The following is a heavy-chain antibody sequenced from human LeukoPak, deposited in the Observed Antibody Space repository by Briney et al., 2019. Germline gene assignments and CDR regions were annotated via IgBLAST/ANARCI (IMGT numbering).Heavy chain of an antibody. CDR2: IYYSGST. J-gene: IGHJ6*02. D-gene: IGHD3-16*01. Sequence: TLSLTCTVSGGSISSGGYYWSWIRQHPGKGLEWIGYIYYSGSTYYNPSLKSRVTISVDTSKNEFSLKLSSVTAADTAVYYCATSALGVGDYYYYGMDVWGQGTTVTVSS. CDR1: GGSISSGGYY. CDR3: ATSALGVGDYYYYGMDV. V-gene: IGHV4-31*03.